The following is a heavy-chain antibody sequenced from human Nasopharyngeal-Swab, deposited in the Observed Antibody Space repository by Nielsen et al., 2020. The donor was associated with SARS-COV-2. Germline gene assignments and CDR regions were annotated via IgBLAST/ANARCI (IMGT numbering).Heavy chain of an antibody. Sequence: GESLKISCAVSGFNVGDTYMSWVRQAPGKGLEWVSAAYSGGSTYYADSVKGRFTIPTHTSENTLYLQMKSLRPEDTAVYYCARVLGVRQTYSFYFDYWGQGTLVTVSS. CDR1: GFNVGDTY. V-gene: IGHV3-53*04. J-gene: IGHJ4*02. CDR3: ARVLGVRQTYSFYFDY. D-gene: IGHD1-26*01. CDR2: AYSGGST.